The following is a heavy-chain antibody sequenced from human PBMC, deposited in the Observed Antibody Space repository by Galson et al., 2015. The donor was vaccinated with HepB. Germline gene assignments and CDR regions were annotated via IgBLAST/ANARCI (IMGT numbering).Heavy chain of an antibody. J-gene: IGHJ6*02. CDR3: ARAERKSSSHYYYAMDV. CDR1: GFTFSTYT. V-gene: IGHV3-21*01. Sequence: SLRLSCAASGFTFSTYTMNWVRQAPGKGLEWVSGISSITIYEHYADSVKGRFTISRDNANNSLFLQMNSLRAEDTAVYYCARAERKSSSHYYYAMDVWGQGTTVTVSS. CDR2: ISSITIYE. D-gene: IGHD6-6*01.